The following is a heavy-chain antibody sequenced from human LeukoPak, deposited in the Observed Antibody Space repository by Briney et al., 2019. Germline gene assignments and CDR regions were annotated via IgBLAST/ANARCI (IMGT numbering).Heavy chain of an antibody. J-gene: IGHJ4*02. Sequence: SVKVSCKASGFTFTSSAMQWVRRARGQRLEWIGWIVVGSGNTNYAQKFQERVTITRDMSTSTAYMELSSLRSEDTAVYYCAADLAVAGQNDYWGQGTLVTVSS. CDR1: GFTFTSSA. CDR2: IVVGSGNT. D-gene: IGHD6-19*01. CDR3: AADLAVAGQNDY. V-gene: IGHV1-58*02.